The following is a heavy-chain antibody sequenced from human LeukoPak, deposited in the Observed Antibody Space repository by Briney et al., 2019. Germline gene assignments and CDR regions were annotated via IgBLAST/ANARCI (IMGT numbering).Heavy chain of an antibody. V-gene: IGHV3-23*01. CDR3: AKDGAQYSSGPECDP. J-gene: IGHJ5*02. D-gene: IGHD6-19*01. Sequence: GGSLRLSCAASGLHFSGTATRWVRQAPGKGLEWVSAISHDGMNAYYADSVKGGFTISRDNSKKTVSLEMSSLTAADTGVYYCAKDGAQYSSGPECDPRGQGALVTVSP. CDR2: ISHDGMNA. CDR1: GLHFSGTA.